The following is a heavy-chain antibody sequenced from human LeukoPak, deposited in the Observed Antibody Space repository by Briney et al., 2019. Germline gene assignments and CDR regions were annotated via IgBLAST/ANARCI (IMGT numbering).Heavy chain of an antibody. D-gene: IGHD3-22*01. CDR2: IWYDGSNK. CDR1: GFTFGSYS. V-gene: IGHV3-33*01. Sequence: GGSLRLSCVASGFTFGSYSMHWVRQAPGKGLEWVAVIWYDGSNKYYADSVKGRFTISRDNSKNTLYLQMNSLRAEDTAVYYCAREGTLYYYDSSGYDAFDIWGQGTMVTVSS. CDR3: AREGTLYYYDSSGYDAFDI. J-gene: IGHJ3*02.